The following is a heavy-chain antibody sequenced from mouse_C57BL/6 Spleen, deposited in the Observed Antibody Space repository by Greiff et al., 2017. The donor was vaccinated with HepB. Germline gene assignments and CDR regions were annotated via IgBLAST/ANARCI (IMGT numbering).Heavy chain of an antibody. CDR1: GYAFSSYW. CDR3: ARSRSDDGFWYFDV. Sequence: QVQLKQSGAELVKPGASVKISCKASGYAFSSYWMNWVKQRPGKGLEWIGQIYPGDGDTNYNGKFKGKATLTADKSSSTAYMQLSSLTSEDSAVYFCARSRSDDGFWYFDVWGTGTTVTVSS. D-gene: IGHD2-3*01. V-gene: IGHV1-80*01. J-gene: IGHJ1*03. CDR2: IYPGDGDT.